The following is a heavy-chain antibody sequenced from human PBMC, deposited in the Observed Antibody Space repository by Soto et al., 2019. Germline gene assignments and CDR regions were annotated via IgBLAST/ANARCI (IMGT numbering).Heavy chain of an antibody. Sequence: SVKVSCKASGGTFSSYAISRVRQAPGQGLEWMGGIIPIFGTANYAQKFQGRVTITADESTSTAYMELSSLRSEDTAVYYCARNPITMVRELLLDFLVNYFDYWGQGTLVTVSS. CDR2: IIPIFGTA. V-gene: IGHV1-69*13. CDR1: GGTFSSYA. D-gene: IGHD3-10*01. J-gene: IGHJ4*02. CDR3: ARNPITMVRELLLDFLVNYFDY.